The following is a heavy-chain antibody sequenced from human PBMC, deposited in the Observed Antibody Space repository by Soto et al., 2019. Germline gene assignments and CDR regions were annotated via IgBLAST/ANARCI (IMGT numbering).Heavy chain of an antibody. J-gene: IGHJ3*02. D-gene: IGHD3-22*01. CDR1: GYTFTSYG. V-gene: IGHV1-18*04. Sequence: ASVKVSCKASGYTFTSYGISWVRQAPGQGLEWMGWISAYNGNTNYAQKLQGRVTMTTDTSTSTAYMELRSLRSDDTAVYYCAREVYYYDSSGYKSDAFDIWGQGTMVTVSS. CDR2: ISAYNGNT. CDR3: AREVYYYDSSGYKSDAFDI.